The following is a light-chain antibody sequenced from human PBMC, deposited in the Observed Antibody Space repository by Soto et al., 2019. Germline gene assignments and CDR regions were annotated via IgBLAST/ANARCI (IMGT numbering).Light chain of an antibody. J-gene: IGKJ1*01. V-gene: IGKV4-1*01. CDR3: QQYYSLPPT. Sequence: DIVMTQSPDSLAVSLGERATINCKSSQSVLYRSNTKNYLAWYQQKPGQPPNLLIYWASTRESGAPDRFSGSGSGTDFTLTISSLQAEDVAVYYCQQYYSLPPTFGQGTKVEIK. CDR2: WAS. CDR1: QSVLYRSNTKNY.